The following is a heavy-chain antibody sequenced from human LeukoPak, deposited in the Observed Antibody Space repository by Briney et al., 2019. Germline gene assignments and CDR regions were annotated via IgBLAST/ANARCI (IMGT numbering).Heavy chain of an antibody. Sequence: SETLSLTCAVYGGSFSGYYWSWIRQPPGKGLEWIGEINHSGSTNYNPSLKSRVTISVDTSKNQFSLKLSSVTAADTAVYYCASTEGIRFLEWYFDYWGQGTLVTVSS. J-gene: IGHJ4*02. CDR3: ASTEGIRFLEWYFDY. V-gene: IGHV4-34*01. CDR2: INHSGST. D-gene: IGHD3-3*01. CDR1: GGSFSGYY.